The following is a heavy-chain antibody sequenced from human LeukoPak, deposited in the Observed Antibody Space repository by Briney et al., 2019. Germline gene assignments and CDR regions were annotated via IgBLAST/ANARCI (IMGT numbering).Heavy chain of an antibody. D-gene: IGHD4-23*01. CDR2: INAGNGNT. CDR3: ATLPSGGKSGY. J-gene: IGHJ4*02. Sequence: ASVKVSFTASGYTFTSYAMHWVRQAPGQRLEWMGWINAGNGNTKYSQKFQGRVTITRDTSASTAYMELSSLRSEDTAVYYCATLPSGGKSGYWGQGTLVTVSS. CDR1: GYTFTSYA. V-gene: IGHV1-3*01.